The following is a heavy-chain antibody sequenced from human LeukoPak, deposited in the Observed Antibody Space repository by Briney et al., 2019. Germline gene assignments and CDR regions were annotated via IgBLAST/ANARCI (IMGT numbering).Heavy chain of an antibody. J-gene: IGHJ4*02. V-gene: IGHV3-7*01. CDR1: GFTFRKYW. CDR2: IAANGNDK. CDR3: ASSGSYRFDY. Sequence: GGSLRLSCAASGFTFRKYWMAWVRQAPGQGLEWVATIAANGNDKDYEDSVKGRFTISRDNARNSLSLQIDSLRDEDTAVYYCASSGSYRFDYWGQGTLVTVSS. D-gene: IGHD1-26*01.